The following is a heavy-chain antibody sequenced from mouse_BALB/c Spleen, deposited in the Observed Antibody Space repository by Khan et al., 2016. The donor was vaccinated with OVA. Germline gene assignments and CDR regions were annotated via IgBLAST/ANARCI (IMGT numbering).Heavy chain of an antibody. CDR2: VDPFSGGT. J-gene: IGHJ3*01. CDR1: GYSFTSYY. D-gene: IGHD2-2*01. CDR3: TRQGYVDWFTY. Sequence: EVQLQQSGPELMKPGASVKISCKASGYSFTSYYLHWVMQSHGESLEWIGYVDPFSGGTTYNQKFTGKATLTVDKSSSTAYMHLSNLTSEDSAVDYCTRQGYVDWFTYWGQGTLVTVSA. V-gene: IGHV1S135*01.